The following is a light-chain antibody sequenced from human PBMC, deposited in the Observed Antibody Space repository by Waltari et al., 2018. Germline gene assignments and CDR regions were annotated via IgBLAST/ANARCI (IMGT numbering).Light chain of an antibody. J-gene: IGKJ3*01. CDR2: MGS. CDR3: MQVLETSLFT. Sequence: DIVMTQSPLYLSVTPGEPASISCRSSQSLLHTNGYSYLDWYRQKPGQSPQLLVFMGSNLASVVPDRFSGSGSGTDFTLKISRVEAEDVGVYYCMQVLETSLFTFGPGTRVDIK. V-gene: IGKV2-28*01. CDR1: QSLLHTNGYSY.